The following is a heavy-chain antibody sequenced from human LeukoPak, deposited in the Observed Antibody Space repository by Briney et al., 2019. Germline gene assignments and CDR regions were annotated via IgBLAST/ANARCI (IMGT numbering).Heavy chain of an antibody. D-gene: IGHD3-22*01. CDR2: IIPIFGTA. CDR1: GGTFSSYA. CDR3: ARSRSYYYNSSGHTGAFDI. Sequence: GASVKVSCKASGGTFSSYAISWVRQAPGQGLEWMGGIIPIFGTANYAQRFQGRVTITADESTSTAYMELSSLRSEDTAVYYCARSRSYYYNSSGHTGAFDIWGQGTMVTVSS. J-gene: IGHJ3*02. V-gene: IGHV1-69*13.